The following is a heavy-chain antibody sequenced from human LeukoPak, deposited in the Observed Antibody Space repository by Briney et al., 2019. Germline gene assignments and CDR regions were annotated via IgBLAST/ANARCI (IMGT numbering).Heavy chain of an antibody. V-gene: IGHV7-4-1*02. J-gene: IGHJ3*02. CDR2: IDTNTGNP. CDR3: ARTGDSSGYDAFDI. D-gene: IGHD3-22*01. CDR1: GYTFTSYA. Sequence: GASVKVSCKASGYTFTSYAMNWVRQAPGQGREWMGWIDTNTGNPTYAQGFTGRFVFSLDTSVNTAYLQISSLQAEDTAVYYRARTGDSSGYDAFDIWGQGTMVTVSS.